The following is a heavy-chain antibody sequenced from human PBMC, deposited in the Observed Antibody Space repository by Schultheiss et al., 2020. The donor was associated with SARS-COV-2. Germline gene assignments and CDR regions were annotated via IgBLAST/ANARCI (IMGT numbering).Heavy chain of an antibody. D-gene: IGHD2-15*01. CDR1: RFAVSSNY. CDR2: ISNDGNYI. Sequence: GESLKISCAASRFAVSSNYMTWVRQAPGKGLVWVARISNDGNYIGYADSVKGRFTISRDNSKTTLYLQMNSLRTEDTALYYCTKASHYCGGGTCYLTAFDSWAQGTLVTVSS. CDR3: TKASHYCGGGTCYLTAFDS. V-gene: IGHV3-74*01. J-gene: IGHJ4*02.